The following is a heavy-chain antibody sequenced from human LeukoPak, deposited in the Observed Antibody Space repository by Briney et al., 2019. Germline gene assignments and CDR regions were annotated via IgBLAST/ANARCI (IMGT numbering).Heavy chain of an antibody. CDR1: GFTFRSFV. CDR2: ISGSGGST. CDR3: ATRPHYDFWSGYSVLGHYFDY. J-gene: IGHJ4*02. D-gene: IGHD3-3*01. Sequence: GGSLRVSCAASGFTFRSFVMSWVRLAPGMGPEWVSAISGSGGSTYYADSVKGRFTISRDNSKNTLYLQMNSLRAEDTAVYYCATRPHYDFWSGYSVLGHYFDYWGQGTLVTVSS. V-gene: IGHV3-23*01.